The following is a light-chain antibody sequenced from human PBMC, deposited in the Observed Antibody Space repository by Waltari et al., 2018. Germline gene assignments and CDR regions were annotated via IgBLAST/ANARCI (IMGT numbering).Light chain of an antibody. CDR3: QQYYGIPG. Sequence: DIVMTQSPDSLTVSLGERATINCKSSQSVLYSSNNKNYLAWFQQKPGQPPKLLIYWASTRESGVPARFSGSGSGTDFTLTISSLQAEDVAVYYCQQYYGIPGFGQGTKVEIK. V-gene: IGKV4-1*01. CDR2: WAS. J-gene: IGKJ1*01. CDR1: QSVLYSSNNKNY.